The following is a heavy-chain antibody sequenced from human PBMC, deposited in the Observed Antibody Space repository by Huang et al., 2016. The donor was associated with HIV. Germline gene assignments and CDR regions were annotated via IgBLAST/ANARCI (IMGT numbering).Heavy chain of an antibody. Sequence: QITLKESGPTLVKPTQTLTLTCTFSGFSITTDGAGVGWIRQPPGKALEWLALIFWDDDKRYSPSLKNRLSITKDTSKNQVVLTMSNMDPVDTATYFCAHRQTYDFWSGSFDSWGQGTLVTVSS. J-gene: IGHJ4*02. CDR3: AHRQTYDFWSGSFDS. D-gene: IGHD3-3*01. V-gene: IGHV2-5*02. CDR2: IFWDDDK. CDR1: GFSITTDGAG.